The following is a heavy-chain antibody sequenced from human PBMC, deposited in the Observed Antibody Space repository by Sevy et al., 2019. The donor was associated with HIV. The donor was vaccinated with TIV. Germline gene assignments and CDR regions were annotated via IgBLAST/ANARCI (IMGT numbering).Heavy chain of an antibody. CDR1: GYTFTSYG. V-gene: IGHV1-18*04. J-gene: IGHJ6*02. CDR3: ARDPITMVRGVVVGHYYYYGMDV. D-gene: IGHD3-10*01. CDR2: ISAYNGNT. Sequence: ASVKVSCKASGYTFTSYGISWVRQAPGQGLEWMGWISAYNGNTNYAQKLQGRVTMTTDTSTSTAYMELRSLRSDDTAVYYCARDPITMVRGVVVGHYYYYGMDVWGQWTTVTVSS.